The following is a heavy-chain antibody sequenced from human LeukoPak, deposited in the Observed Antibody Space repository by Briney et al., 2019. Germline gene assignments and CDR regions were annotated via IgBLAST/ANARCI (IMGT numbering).Heavy chain of an antibody. D-gene: IGHD3-10*01. CDR1: GFTFSSYA. V-gene: IGHV3-23*01. J-gene: IGHJ6*03. CDR2: ISGGGGST. Sequence: GGSLRLSCAPSGFTFSSYAMSWVRQAPGKGLEWVSVISGGGGSTYHADSVKGRFTISRDNSKNTLYLQMNSLRAEDTAVYYCAKAGSGYYYYGSGSYYKDYYYMDVWGKGTTVTVSS. CDR3: AKAGSGYYYYGSGSYYKDYYYMDV.